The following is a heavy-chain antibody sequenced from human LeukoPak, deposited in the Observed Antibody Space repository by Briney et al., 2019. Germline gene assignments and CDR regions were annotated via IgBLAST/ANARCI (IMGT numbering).Heavy chain of an antibody. J-gene: IGHJ5*02. CDR3: ARVGWFGELLWGGWFDP. CDR1: GGSFSGYY. CDR2: INHSGST. D-gene: IGHD3-10*01. Sequence: SETLSLTCAVYGGSFSGYYWSWIRQPPGKGLEWIGEINHSGSTNYNPSLKSRVTISVDTSKNQFSLKLSSVTAADTAAYYCARVGWFGELLWGGWFDPWGQGTLVTVSS. V-gene: IGHV4-34*01.